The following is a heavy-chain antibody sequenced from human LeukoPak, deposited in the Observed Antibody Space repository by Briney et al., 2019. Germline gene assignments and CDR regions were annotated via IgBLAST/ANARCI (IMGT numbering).Heavy chain of an antibody. J-gene: IGHJ4*02. D-gene: IGHD3-10*02. CDR2: IYYSGST. CDR3: ARDLVTMLRSRPWGGLVD. Sequence: SETLSLTCAVYGGSFSGYYWGWIRQPPGKGLEWIGSIYYSGSTYYNPSLKSRVTISVDTSKNQFSLKLSSVTAADTAVYYCARDLVTMLRSRPWGGLVDWGQGTLVTVSS. V-gene: IGHV4-34*01. CDR1: GGSFSGYY.